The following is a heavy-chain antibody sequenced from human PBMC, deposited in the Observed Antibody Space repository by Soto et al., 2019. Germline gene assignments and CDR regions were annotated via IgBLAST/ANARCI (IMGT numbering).Heavy chain of an antibody. D-gene: IGHD2-2*01. V-gene: IGHV3-11*01. CDR2: ISNTAITD. J-gene: IGHJ6*03. CDR3: ARDLHQMLSAKHYYYYLGV. CDR1: GFSFSDYS. Sequence: QVHLVESGGDLVKPGGSLRLSCVASGFSFSDYSMTWMRQAPGGGLDFVAFISNTAITDYYADSVKGRFTISRDNARNSVYLQMDSLRAEDAAVYYCARDLHQMLSAKHYYYYLGVWGTGTTVTVSS.